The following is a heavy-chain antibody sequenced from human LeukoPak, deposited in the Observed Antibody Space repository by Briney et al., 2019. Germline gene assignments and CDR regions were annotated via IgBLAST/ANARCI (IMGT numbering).Heavy chain of an antibody. CDR3: ATGTGTTDYYYYHMDV. D-gene: IGHD1-7*01. Sequence: PSETLSLTCAVYGGSFSGYYWSWIRQPPGKGLEWIGEINHSGSTNYNPSLKSRVTISVDTSKNQFSLKLSSVTAADTAVYYCATGTGTTDYYYYHMDVWGKGTTVTVSS. CDR2: INHSGST. J-gene: IGHJ6*03. V-gene: IGHV4-34*01. CDR1: GGSFSGYY.